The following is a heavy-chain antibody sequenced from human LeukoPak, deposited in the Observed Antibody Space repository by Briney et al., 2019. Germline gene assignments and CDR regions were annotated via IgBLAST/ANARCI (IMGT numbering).Heavy chain of an antibody. CDR1: GYTFTGYY. CDR3: ARADSVPAGDYHYWYMDV. Sequence: RASVKVSCKASGYTFTGYYMHWVRQDPRQGLQWMGWINPNSGGIDYAQKFQGRVTMTRDTSISTVYMELSSLRSDDTAVYYCARADSVPAGDYHYWYMDVWGKGTTVTVSS. J-gene: IGHJ6*03. V-gene: IGHV1-2*02. D-gene: IGHD2-2*01. CDR2: INPNSGGI.